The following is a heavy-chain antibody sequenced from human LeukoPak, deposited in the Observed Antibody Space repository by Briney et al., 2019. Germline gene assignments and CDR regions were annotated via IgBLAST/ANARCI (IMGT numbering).Heavy chain of an antibody. D-gene: IGHD5-18*01. Sequence: GGSLRLSCAASGFTFSSYWMHWVRQAPGKGLVWVSRINSDGSSSSYADSVKGRFTISRDNAKNTLYLQMNSLRAEDTAVYYCARDRGYSYGPDYWGQGTLVTVSS. V-gene: IGHV3-74*01. CDR1: GFTFSSYW. CDR3: ARDRGYSYGPDY. CDR2: INSDGSSS. J-gene: IGHJ4*02.